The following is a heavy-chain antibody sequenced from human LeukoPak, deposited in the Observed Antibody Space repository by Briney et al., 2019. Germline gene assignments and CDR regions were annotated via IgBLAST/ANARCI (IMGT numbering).Heavy chain of an antibody. CDR1: GFTFSSYE. CDR2: ISGSGGST. J-gene: IGHJ4*02. Sequence: PGGSLRLSCAASGFTFSSYEMNWVRQAPGKGLEWVSSISGSGGSTYYADSVKGRFTISRDNSKNTLYLQMNSLRAEDTAVYYCAKVKGATPKSYYFDYWGQGTLVTVSS. D-gene: IGHD1-26*01. CDR3: AKVKGATPKSYYFDY. V-gene: IGHV3-23*01.